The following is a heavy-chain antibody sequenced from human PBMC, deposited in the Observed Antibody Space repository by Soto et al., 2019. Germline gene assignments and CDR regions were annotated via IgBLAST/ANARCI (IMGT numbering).Heavy chain of an antibody. Sequence: GASVKVSCKASGYTFTGHYIYWVRQAPGQGLEWMGWINAGNGNTKYSQKFQGRVTITRDTSASTAYMELSSLRSEDTAVYYCASNYDFWSGPDAFDIWGQGTMVPVSS. V-gene: IGHV1-3*01. CDR3: ASNYDFWSGPDAFDI. D-gene: IGHD3-3*01. CDR1: GYTFTGHY. J-gene: IGHJ3*02. CDR2: INAGNGNT.